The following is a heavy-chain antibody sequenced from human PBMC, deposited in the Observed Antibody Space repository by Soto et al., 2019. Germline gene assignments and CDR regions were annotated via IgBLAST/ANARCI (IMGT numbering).Heavy chain of an antibody. J-gene: IGHJ6*02. CDR1: GGSISSGDYY. CDR2: KSYSGST. CDR3: AGHLSFRFCGVDV. D-gene: IGHD3-3*01. V-gene: IGHV4-39*01. Sequence: QLQLQESGPGLVKPSETLSLTCTVSGGSISSGDYYWAWLRQPPGMGLEWIGSKSYSGSTFYNPALKSRVTIYVGTPNNQFSLRLSSVTSADTAVYYCAGHLSFRFCGVDVWGQGTTVTVS.